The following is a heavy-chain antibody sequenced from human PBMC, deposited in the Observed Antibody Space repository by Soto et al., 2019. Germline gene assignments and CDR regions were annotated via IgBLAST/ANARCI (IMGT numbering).Heavy chain of an antibody. CDR2: IYYSGST. J-gene: IGHJ3*02. CDR3: ARQQWLVLNAFDI. V-gene: IGHV4-31*03. D-gene: IGHD6-19*01. Sequence: SETLSLTCTVSGGSISSGGYYWSWIRQHPGKGLEWIGYIYYSGSTYYNPSLKSRVTISIDTSKNQFSLKLSSVTAADTAVYYCARQQWLVLNAFDIWGQGTMVTVSS. CDR1: GGSISSGGYY.